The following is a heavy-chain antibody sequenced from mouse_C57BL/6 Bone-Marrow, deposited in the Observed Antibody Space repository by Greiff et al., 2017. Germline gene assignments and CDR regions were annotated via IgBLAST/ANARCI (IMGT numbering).Heavy chain of an antibody. Sequence: EVQRVESGPGLVKPSQSLSLTCSVTGYSITSGYYWNWIRQFPGNKLEWMGYISYDGSNNYNPSLKNRISITRDTSKNQFFLKLNSVTTEDTATYYCASHYEGYYAMDYWGQGTSVTVSS. CDR3: ASHYEGYYAMDY. J-gene: IGHJ4*01. V-gene: IGHV3-6*01. D-gene: IGHD1-1*01. CDR1: GYSITSGYY. CDR2: ISYDGSN.